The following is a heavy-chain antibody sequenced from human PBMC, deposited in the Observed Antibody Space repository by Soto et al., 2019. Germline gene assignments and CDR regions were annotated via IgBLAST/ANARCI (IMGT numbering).Heavy chain of an antibody. V-gene: IGHV1-69*13. CDR2: IIPIFGTA. CDR1: GGTFSSYA. J-gene: IGHJ6*02. CDR3: AIILTGYSGYYYGMDV. Sequence: SVKVSCKASGGTFSSYAISWVRQAPGQGLEWMGGIIPIFGTANYAQKFQGRVTITADESTSTAYMELSSLRSEDTAVYYCAIILTGYSGYYYGMDVWGQGTTVTVSS. D-gene: IGHD3-9*01.